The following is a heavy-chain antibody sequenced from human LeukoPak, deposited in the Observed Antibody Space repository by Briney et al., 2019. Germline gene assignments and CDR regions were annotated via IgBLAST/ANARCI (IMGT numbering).Heavy chain of an antibody. V-gene: IGHV3-74*01. CDR2: VNSDGNIT. CDR1: GFTFSSYW. CDR3: ARRGLVPAFDI. J-gene: IGHJ3*02. D-gene: IGHD3-10*02. Sequence: LPGGSLRLSCAASGFTFSSYWMHWVRQAPGKGLVWLSRVNSDGNITTYADSVGGRFTISRDNAKNTLYLQMNSLRAEDTAVYYCARRGLVPAFDIWGQGTMVSVTS.